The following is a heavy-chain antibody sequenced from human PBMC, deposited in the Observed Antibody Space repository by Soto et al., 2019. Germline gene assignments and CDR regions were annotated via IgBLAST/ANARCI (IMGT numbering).Heavy chain of an antibody. J-gene: IGHJ6*02. D-gene: IGHD3-22*01. CDR2: IYYSGST. CDR3: ARDYMYYYDSSGYGPTYYYYGMDV. V-gene: IGHV4-59*01. Sequence: PSETLSLTCTVSGGSISSYYWSWIRQPPGKGLEWIGYIYYSGSTNCNPSLKSRVTISVDTSKNQFSLKLSSVTAADTAVYYCARDYMYYYDSSGYGPTYYYYGMDVWGQGTTVTVSS. CDR1: GGSISSYY.